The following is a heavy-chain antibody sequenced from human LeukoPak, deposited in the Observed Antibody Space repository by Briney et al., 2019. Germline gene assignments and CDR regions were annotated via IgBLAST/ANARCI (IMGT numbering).Heavy chain of an antibody. CDR3: ARDKIRNYGAAFDI. V-gene: IGHV1-18*01. CDR2: ISAYNGNT. J-gene: IGHJ3*02. D-gene: IGHD4-17*01. Sequence: ASVKVSCKASGYTFTSYGISWVRQAPGQGLEWMGWISAYNGNTNYAQKLLGRVTMTTDTSTSTAYMELRSLRSDDTAVYYCARDKIRNYGAAFDIWGQGTMVTVSS. CDR1: GYTFTSYG.